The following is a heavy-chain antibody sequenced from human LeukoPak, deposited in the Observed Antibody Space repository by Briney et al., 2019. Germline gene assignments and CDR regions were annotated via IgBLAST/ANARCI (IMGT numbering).Heavy chain of an antibody. J-gene: IGHJ6*03. CDR3: AKVIVPAAPKAPYYMDA. CDR1: RFTFSSYA. D-gene: IGHD2-2*01. Sequence: PGGPLRLSCAASRFTFSSYAMCWVRQAPGKGLEWVSASSGSGGSTYYADSVKGRFTISRDNSKNTLYLQMNSLRAEDTAVYYCAKVIVPAAPKAPYYMDAWGKGSTVTVSS. CDR2: SSGSGGST. V-gene: IGHV3-23*01.